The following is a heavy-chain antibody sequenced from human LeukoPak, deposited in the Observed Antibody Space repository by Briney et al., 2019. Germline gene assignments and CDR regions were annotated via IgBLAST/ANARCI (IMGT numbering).Heavy chain of an antibody. V-gene: IGHV1-18*04. CDR3: ARDGRGAGGLQGFDP. D-gene: IGHD3-10*01. Sequence: ASVKVSCKASGYTFTSYGISWVRQAPGQGLEWMGWISAYNGNTNYAQKLQGRVTMTTDTSTSTAYMELRSLRSDDTAVYYYARDGRGAGGLQGFDPWGQGTLVTVSS. CDR2: ISAYNGNT. J-gene: IGHJ5*02. CDR1: GYTFTSYG.